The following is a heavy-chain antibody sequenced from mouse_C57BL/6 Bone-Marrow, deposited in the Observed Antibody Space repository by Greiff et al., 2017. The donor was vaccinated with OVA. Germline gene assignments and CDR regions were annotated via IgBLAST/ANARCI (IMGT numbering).Heavy chain of an antibody. D-gene: IGHD2-5*01. V-gene: IGHV5-12*01. Sequence: EVQGVESGGGLVQPGGSLKLSCAASGFTFSDYYMYWVRQTPEKRLEWVAYISNGGGSTYYPDTVKGRFTISRDNAKNTLYLQMSRLKSEDTAMYYCARPGYSNYWYFDVWGTGTTVTVSS. CDR2: ISNGGGST. J-gene: IGHJ1*03. CDR3: ARPGYSNYWYFDV. CDR1: GFTFSDYY.